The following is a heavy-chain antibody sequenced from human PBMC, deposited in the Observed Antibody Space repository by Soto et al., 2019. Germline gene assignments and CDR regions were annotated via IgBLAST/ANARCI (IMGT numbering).Heavy chain of an antibody. CDR3: ASAGTSSSSRFGDYYYGMDV. CDR1: GGSISIGGYY. Sequence: SETLSLTCTVSGGSISIGGYYWSCIRQHPGKGLEWIGYIYYSGSTYYNPSLKSRVTISVDTSKNQFSLKLSSVTAADTAVYYCASAGTSSSSRFGDYYYGMDVWGQGTTVTVSS. J-gene: IGHJ6*02. CDR2: IYYSGST. D-gene: IGHD6-6*01. V-gene: IGHV4-31*03.